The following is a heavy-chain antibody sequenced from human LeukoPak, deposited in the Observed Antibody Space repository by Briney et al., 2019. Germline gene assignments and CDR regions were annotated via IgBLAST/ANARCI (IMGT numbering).Heavy chain of an antibody. V-gene: IGHV3-23*01. CDR3: ANYYYDSSGYRGMNAFDI. Sequence: GGSLRLSCAASGFTFSSYGMSWVRQAPGKGLEWVSAISGSGGSTYYADSVKGRFTISRDNSKNTLYLQMNSLRAEDTAVYYCANYYYDSSGYRGMNAFDIWGQGTMVTVSS. D-gene: IGHD3-22*01. CDR1: GFTFSSYG. J-gene: IGHJ3*02. CDR2: ISGSGGST.